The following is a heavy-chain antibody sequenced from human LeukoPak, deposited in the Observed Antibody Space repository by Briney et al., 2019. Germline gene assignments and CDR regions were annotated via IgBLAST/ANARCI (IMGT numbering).Heavy chain of an antibody. CDR1: GYTFTSYY. CDR2: INPSGGST. J-gene: IGHJ4*02. D-gene: IGHD3-22*01. Sequence: ASVKVSCKASGYTFTSYYMHWVRQAPGQGLEWMGIINPSGGSTSCAQKFQGRVTMTRDTSTSTVYMELSSLRSEDTAVYYCARISPVYYYDSSGYYYGDYWGQGTLVTVSS. V-gene: IGHV1-46*01. CDR3: ARISPVYYYDSSGYYYGDY.